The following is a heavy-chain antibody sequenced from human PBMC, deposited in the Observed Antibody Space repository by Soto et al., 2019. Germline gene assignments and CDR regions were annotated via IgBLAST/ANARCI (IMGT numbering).Heavy chain of an antibody. J-gene: IGHJ4*02. V-gene: IGHV4-61*01. CDR3: ARLHYDSSGYYPIFDY. CDR1: GGSVSSGSYY. D-gene: IGHD3-22*01. Sequence: SETLSLTCTVSGGSVSSGSYYWSWIRQPPGKGLEWIGYIYYSGSTNYNPSLKSRVTISVDTSKNQFSLKLSSVTAADTAVYYCARLHYDSSGYYPIFDYWGQGILVTVSS. CDR2: IYYSGST.